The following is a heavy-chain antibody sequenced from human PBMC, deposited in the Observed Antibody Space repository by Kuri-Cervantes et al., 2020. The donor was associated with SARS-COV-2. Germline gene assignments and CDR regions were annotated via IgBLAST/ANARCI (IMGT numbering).Heavy chain of an antibody. J-gene: IGHJ4*02. CDR2: IWSDGSNK. CDR1: GFIFSDYG. V-gene: IGHV3-33*01. D-gene: IGHD5-18*01. Sequence: GESLKISCPTSGFIFSDYGMHWVRQAPGKGLEWVAVIWSDGSNKYYADSVKGRFTISRDNSKSTLYLQMNNLRPEDTAIYFCSRGGYRYDKPGVYFDYWGQGTLVTVSS. CDR3: SRGGYRYDKPGVYFDY.